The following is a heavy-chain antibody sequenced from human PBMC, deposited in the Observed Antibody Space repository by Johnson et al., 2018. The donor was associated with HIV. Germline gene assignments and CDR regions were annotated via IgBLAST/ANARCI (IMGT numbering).Heavy chain of an antibody. Sequence: QVQLVESGGGVVQPGGSLRLSCAASGFTFSTYTLHWVRLAPGKGLEWVAVISYDGSNKYYADSVKGRFAISRDTSKNTLYLQMNSLRAEDTALYYCARDTNVRRYNWSDGAFDIWGQGTMVTVSS. V-gene: IGHV3-30*09. CDR1: GFTFSTYT. J-gene: IGHJ3*02. CDR2: ISYDGSNK. CDR3: ARDTNVRRYNWSDGAFDI. D-gene: IGHD1-1*01.